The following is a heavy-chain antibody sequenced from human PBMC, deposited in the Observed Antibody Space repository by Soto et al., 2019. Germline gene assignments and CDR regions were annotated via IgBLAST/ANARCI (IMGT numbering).Heavy chain of an antibody. Sequence: ESVKISCKGSGYSCTSYWIGWVRQIPGKGLEWMGIIYPGDSDTRYSPSFQGQVTISADKSISTAYLQWSSLKASDTAMYYCARARAARAFYYYYGMDVWGQGTTVTVSS. CDR2: IYPGDSDT. V-gene: IGHV5-51*01. CDR3: ARARAARAFYYYYGMDV. D-gene: IGHD6-6*01. CDR1: GYSCTSYW. J-gene: IGHJ6*02.